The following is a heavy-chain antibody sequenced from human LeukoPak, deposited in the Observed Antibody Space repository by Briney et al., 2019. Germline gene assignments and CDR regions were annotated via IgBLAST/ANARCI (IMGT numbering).Heavy chain of an antibody. J-gene: IGHJ6*03. CDR3: ASLGRDYLLYYYYYMDV. CDR1: GGSISSSSYY. Sequence: PSETLSLTCTVSGGSISSSSYYWGWIRQPPGKGLEWIGSIYYSGSTYYNPSLKSRVTISVDTSKNQFSLKLSSVTAADTAVYYCASLGRDYLLYYYYYMDVWGKGTTVTISS. CDR2: IYYSGST. V-gene: IGHV4-39*01. D-gene: IGHD4-17*01.